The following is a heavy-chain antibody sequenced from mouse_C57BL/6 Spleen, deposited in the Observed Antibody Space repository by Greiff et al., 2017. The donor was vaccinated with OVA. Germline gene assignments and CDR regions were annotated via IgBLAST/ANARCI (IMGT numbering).Heavy chain of an antibody. CDR2: IWWDDDQ. V-gene: IGHV8-8*01. Sequence: QVTLKVCGPGILQPSQTLSLTCSFSGFSLSTFGMGVGWIRPPSGKGLEWLAHIWWDDDQYYNPALKSRLTLSKDTSNNHVFLKIANVDTTDTATYDGARTWNYDDLYYYAMDYWGQGTSVTVSS. D-gene: IGHD2-4*01. J-gene: IGHJ4*01. CDR3: ARTWNYDDLYYYAMDY. CDR1: GFSLSTFGMG.